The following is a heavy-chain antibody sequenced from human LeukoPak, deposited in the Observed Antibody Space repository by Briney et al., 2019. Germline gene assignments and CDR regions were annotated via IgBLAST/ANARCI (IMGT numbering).Heavy chain of an antibody. CDR2: IYYSGST. CDR1: GGSISSGGYY. CDR3: ARLAYGGIEIDY. J-gene: IGHJ4*02. D-gene: IGHD3-16*01. Sequence: SETLSLTCTVSGGSISSGGYYWSWIRQPPGKGLEWIGYIYYSGSTNYNPSLKSRVTISVDTSKNQFSLKLSSVTAADTAVYYCARLAYGGIEIDYWGQGTLVTVSS. V-gene: IGHV4-61*08.